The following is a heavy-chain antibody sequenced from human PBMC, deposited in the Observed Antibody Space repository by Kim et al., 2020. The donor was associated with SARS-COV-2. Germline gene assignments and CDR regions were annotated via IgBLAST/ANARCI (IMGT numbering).Heavy chain of an antibody. CDR3: ARANSGYYFDY. CDR2: ST. Sequence: STYYNPSLKSRVTISVDTSKNQFSLKLSSVTAADTAVYYCARANSGYYFDYWGQGTLVTVSS. J-gene: IGHJ4*02. D-gene: IGHD3-22*01. V-gene: IGHV4-31*02.